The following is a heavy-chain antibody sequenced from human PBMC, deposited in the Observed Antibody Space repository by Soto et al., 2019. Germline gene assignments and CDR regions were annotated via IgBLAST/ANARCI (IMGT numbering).Heavy chain of an antibody. CDR1: GFTFSGSI. V-gene: IGHV3-64*02. CDR2: ITPNGGTT. J-gene: IGHJ5*02. CDR3: AREGGSSGRAYYLDR. D-gene: IGHD6-19*01. Sequence: PGGSLRLSCEASGFTFSGSIMHWVRQAPGKGLEYVSVITPNGGTTGYADSVKGRFTISRDNSKTTLYLQMGSLTTEDMAIYYFAREGGSSGRAYYLDRWGLGIMVTVSS.